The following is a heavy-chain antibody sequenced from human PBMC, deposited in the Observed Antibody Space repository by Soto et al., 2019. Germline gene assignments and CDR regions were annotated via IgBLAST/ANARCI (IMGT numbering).Heavy chain of an antibody. J-gene: IGHJ6*02. Sequence: GESLKISCKGSGYSFPKYYIGWVRQMPGKDLEWMAIIYPDDSDTRYSPSFQGQVTISADKSISTAYLQWSSLKASDTAMYYCVRMGFSGDHYLSYYYFGMDVLGQGTTVTVSS. CDR1: GYSFPKYY. CDR3: VRMGFSGDHYLSYYYFGMDV. CDR2: IYPDDSDT. V-gene: IGHV5-51*01. D-gene: IGHD3-22*01.